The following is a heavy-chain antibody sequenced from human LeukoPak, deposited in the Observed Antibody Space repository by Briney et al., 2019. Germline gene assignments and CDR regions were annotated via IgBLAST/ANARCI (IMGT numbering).Heavy chain of an antibody. V-gene: IGHV5-51*07. D-gene: IGHD2-15*01. Sequence: RGESLMISCKGSGYSINNYRIGWVHQMPGKGLEWMGIIYPADSDIRYSPSFQGQVTISADKSISTAYLQWSSLKASDTAMYYCARQEYCSGGSCYTWFDPWGQGTLVTVSS. J-gene: IGHJ5*02. CDR3: ARQEYCSGGSCYTWFDP. CDR1: GYSINNYR. CDR2: IYPADSDI.